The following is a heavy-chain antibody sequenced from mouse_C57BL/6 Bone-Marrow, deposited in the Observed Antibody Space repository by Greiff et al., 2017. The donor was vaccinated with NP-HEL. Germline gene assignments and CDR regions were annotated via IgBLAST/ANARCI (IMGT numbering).Heavy chain of an antibody. D-gene: IGHD2-4*01. CDR3: ASPLYYDYGAY. Sequence: DVKLQESGGGLVKPGGSLKLSCAASGFTFSSYAMSWVRQTPEKRLEWVATISDGGSYTYYPDNVKGRFTISRDNAKNNLYLQMSHLKSEDTAMYYCASPLYYDYGAYWGQGTLVTVSA. J-gene: IGHJ3*01. CDR2: ISDGGSYT. V-gene: IGHV5-4*03. CDR1: GFTFSSYA.